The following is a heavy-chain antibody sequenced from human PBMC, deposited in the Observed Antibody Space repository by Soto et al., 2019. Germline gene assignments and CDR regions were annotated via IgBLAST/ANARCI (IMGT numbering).Heavy chain of an antibody. CDR2: IYPGDSYT. V-gene: IGHV5-51*01. D-gene: IGHD6-6*01. CDR1: GYSFTSYW. CDR3: ARGGSSSGGYYYGMDV. Sequence: GESLTIFCKVSGYSFTSYWIVWVPQMPGKGLEWMGIIYPGDSYTRYSPSFQGQVTISADKSISTAYLQWSSLKASDTAMYYCARGGSSSGGYYYGMDVWGQGTTVTVSS. J-gene: IGHJ6*01.